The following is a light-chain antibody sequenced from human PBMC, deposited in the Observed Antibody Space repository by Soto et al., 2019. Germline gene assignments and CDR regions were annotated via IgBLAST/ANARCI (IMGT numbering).Light chain of an antibody. CDR1: QSVSSN. V-gene: IGKV3-15*01. CDR3: QQYGSSPLFA. J-gene: IGKJ3*01. Sequence: EIVMTQSPATLSVSPGERATLSCRASQSVSSNLAWYQQKPGQAPRLLIYGASTRATGIPARFSGSGSGTEFTLTISSLQSEDFAVYYCQQYGSSPLFAFGPGTKVEI. CDR2: GAS.